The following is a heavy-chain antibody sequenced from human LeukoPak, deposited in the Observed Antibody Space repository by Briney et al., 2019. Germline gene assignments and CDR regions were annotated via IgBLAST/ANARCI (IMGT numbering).Heavy chain of an antibody. CDR1: GFTFSSYA. CDR2: LTDSGRST. Sequence: PGGSLRLSCAASGFTFSSYAMSWVRQAPGKGLQWVSALTDSGRSTYYADSVKGRFTISRDNSKNTLSLQMNSLRAEDTAVYYCARGRPHGNDYWGQGTLVTVSS. J-gene: IGHJ4*02. V-gene: IGHV3-23*01. CDR3: ARGRPHGNDY. D-gene: IGHD4-23*01.